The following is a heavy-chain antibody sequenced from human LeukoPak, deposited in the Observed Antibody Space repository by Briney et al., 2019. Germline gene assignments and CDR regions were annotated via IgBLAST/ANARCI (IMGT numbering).Heavy chain of an antibody. V-gene: IGHV4-34*01. Sequence: SETLSLTCAVYGGSFSGFYWTWIRQPPGKGLEWIGQINHSRSTHYNPSLKSRVTISVDTSKNQFSLKLSSVTAADTAVYYCAREPKYFDLWGRGTLVTVSS. CDR3: AREPKYFDL. CDR1: GGSFSGFY. CDR2: INHSRST. J-gene: IGHJ2*01.